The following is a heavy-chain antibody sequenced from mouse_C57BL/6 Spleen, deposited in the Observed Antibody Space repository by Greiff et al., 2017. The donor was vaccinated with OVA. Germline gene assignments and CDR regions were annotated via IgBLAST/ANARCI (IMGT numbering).Heavy chain of an antibody. V-gene: IGHV7-3*01. D-gene: IGHD1-1*01. CDR1: GFTFTDYY. J-gene: IGHJ1*03. Sequence: VKLVESGGGLVQPGGSLSLSCAASGFTFTDYYMSWVRQPPGKALEWLGFIRNKANGYTTEYSASVKGRFTISRDNSQSILYLQMNALRAEDSATYYCARSSGSSYWYFDVWGTGTTVTVSS. CDR2: IRNKANGYTT. CDR3: ARSSGSSYWYFDV.